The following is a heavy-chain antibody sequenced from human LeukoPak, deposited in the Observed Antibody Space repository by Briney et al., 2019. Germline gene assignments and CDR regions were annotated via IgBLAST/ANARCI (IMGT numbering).Heavy chain of an antibody. CDR3: ARGSPYYYDSSGYYQAYDY. CDR1: GFTFSSYN. CDR2: ISSNSYI. V-gene: IGHV3-21*01. D-gene: IGHD3-22*01. J-gene: IGHJ4*02. Sequence: GGSLRLSCAASGFTFSSYNMNWVRQAPGKGLEWVSSISSNSYIYYADSVKGRFTISRDNAKNSLYLQMNSLRAEDTAVYYGARGSPYYYDSSGYYQAYDYWGQGTLVTVSS.